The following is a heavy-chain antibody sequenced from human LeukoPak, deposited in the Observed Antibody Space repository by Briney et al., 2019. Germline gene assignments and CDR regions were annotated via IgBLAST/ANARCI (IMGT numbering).Heavy chain of an antibody. CDR2: INPNSGGT. CDR1: GYTFTGYY. D-gene: IGHD1-26*01. Sequence: ASVKVSCKASGYTFTGYYVHWVRQAPGQGLEWMGWINPNSGGTNYAQKFQGRVTMTRDTSTSTVYMELSSLRSEDTAVYYCARGGSSESMPFDYWGQGTLVTVSS. V-gene: IGHV1-2*02. J-gene: IGHJ4*02. CDR3: ARGGSSESMPFDY.